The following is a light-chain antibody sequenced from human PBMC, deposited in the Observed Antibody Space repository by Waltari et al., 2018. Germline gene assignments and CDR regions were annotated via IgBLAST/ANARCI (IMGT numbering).Light chain of an antibody. Sequence: DIQMTQSPSTLSASVGDRVTITCRASHSITTCLAWYQQKPGKAPTMLIYEASTLESGVPSRISGSGARTEFTLTISSLQPDDTATYYCQQYYSYPLTFGQGSKVEIK. CDR2: EAS. CDR3: QQYYSYPLT. V-gene: IGKV1-5*03. J-gene: IGKJ1*01. CDR1: HSITTC.